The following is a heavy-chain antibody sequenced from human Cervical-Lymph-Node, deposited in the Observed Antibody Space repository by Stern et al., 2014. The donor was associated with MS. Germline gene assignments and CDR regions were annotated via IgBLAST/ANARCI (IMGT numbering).Heavy chain of an antibody. CDR2: INHDGTTT. D-gene: IGHD3-10*01. V-gene: IGHV3-74*01. J-gene: IGHJ4*02. CDR1: GFTFRSYW. Sequence: VQLVESGGGLVQPGGSLRLSCAASGFTFRSYWMHWVHQATGKGLVWVSRINHDGTTTTYADSVKGRFTISRDNAKNTLYLQMNSLRAEDTAVYYCTRDRGGFFDYWGQGSLVTVSS. CDR3: TRDRGGFFDY.